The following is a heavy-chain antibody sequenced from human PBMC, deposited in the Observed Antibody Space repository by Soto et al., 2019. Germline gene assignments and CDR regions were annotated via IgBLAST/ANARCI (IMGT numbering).Heavy chain of an antibody. J-gene: IGHJ4*02. CDR2: IKQDGSEK. CDR1: GFTFSSYW. CDR3: AREPYYYYSSSYYEGCFDY. Sequence: GGARILSCAASGFTFSSYWMSWVRQAPGKGLEWVANIKQDGSEKYYVDSVKGRFTISRDNVKTSLYLQMNSLRAEDTAVYYCAREPYYYYSSSYYEGCFDYCGQGTLVTVSS. V-gene: IGHV3-7*05. D-gene: IGHD3-22*01.